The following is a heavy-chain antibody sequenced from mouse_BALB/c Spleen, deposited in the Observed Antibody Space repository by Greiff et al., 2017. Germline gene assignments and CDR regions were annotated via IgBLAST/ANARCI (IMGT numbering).Heavy chain of an antibody. J-gene: IGHJ3*01. V-gene: IGHV5-17*02. D-gene: IGHD4-1*01. Sequence: EVQRVESGGGLVQPGGSRKLSCAASGFTFSSFGMHWVRQAPEKGLEWVAYISSGSSTIYYADTVKGRFTISRDNPKNTLFLQMTSLRSEDTAMYYCASGTGRFAYWGQGTLVTVSA. CDR2: ISSGSSTI. CDR3: ASGTGRFAY. CDR1: GFTFSSFG.